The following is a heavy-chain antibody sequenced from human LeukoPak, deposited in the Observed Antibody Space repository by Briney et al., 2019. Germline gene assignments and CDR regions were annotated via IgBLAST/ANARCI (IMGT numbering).Heavy chain of an antibody. CDR3: AKWGDYDILTGYYDSDY. Sequence: TGASLRLSCAASGFTFSNYAMSWVRQAPGKGLEWVSAIVGSGGSTYYADSVKGRFTIFRDNPKNTLYLQMNSLRAEDTAVYYCAKWGDYDILTGYYDSDYWGQGTLVTASS. D-gene: IGHD3-9*01. CDR2: IVGSGGST. CDR1: GFTFSNYA. J-gene: IGHJ4*02. V-gene: IGHV3-23*01.